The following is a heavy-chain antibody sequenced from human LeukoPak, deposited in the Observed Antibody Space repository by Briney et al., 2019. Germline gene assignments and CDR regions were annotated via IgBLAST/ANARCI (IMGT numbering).Heavy chain of an antibody. Sequence: PGGSLRLSCAASGFSFSVCAMHWVRQAPGKGLERVATISYDGNNKHYTDSVEGRFTISRDNSKNTLYLQMNTLRVEDTAMYYCVRGVTIYDSSGYFDYWDQGTLVTVSS. V-gene: IGHV3-30-3*01. D-gene: IGHD3-22*01. J-gene: IGHJ4*02. CDR1: GFSFSVCA. CDR2: ISYDGNNK. CDR3: VRGVTIYDSSGYFDY.